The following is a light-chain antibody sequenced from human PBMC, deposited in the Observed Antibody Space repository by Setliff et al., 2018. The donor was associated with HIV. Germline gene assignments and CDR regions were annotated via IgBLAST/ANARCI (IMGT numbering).Light chain of an antibody. CDR2: DVN. CDR1: SRDVGGGSNY. CDR3: CSFTSSNTYV. Sequence: QSVLTQAASVSGSPGQSITMSCTGTSRDVGGGSNYVSWFQQHPGKAPKLIIFDVNKRPSGVSDRFSASKSGNTASLTISGLQADDEADYYCCSFTSSNTYVFGTGTRSPS. J-gene: IGLJ1*01. V-gene: IGLV2-14*03.